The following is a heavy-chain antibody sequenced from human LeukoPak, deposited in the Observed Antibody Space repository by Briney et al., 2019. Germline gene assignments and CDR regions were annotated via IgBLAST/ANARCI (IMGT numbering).Heavy chain of an antibody. V-gene: IGHV4-34*01. CDR2: TNHSGST. D-gene: IGHD3-10*01. Sequence: PSEALSLTCAVYGGSFSGYYWSWIRQPPGKGLEWIGETNHSGSTNYNPSLKSRVTISVDTSKNQFSLKLSSVTAADTAVYYCARGRLLWFGELFRAFDIWGQGTMVTVSS. CDR1: GGSFSGYY. CDR3: ARGRLLWFGELFRAFDI. J-gene: IGHJ3*02.